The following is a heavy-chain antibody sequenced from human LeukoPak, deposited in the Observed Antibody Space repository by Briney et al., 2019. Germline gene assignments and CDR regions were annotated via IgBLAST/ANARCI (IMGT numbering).Heavy chain of an antibody. CDR1: GFTFSNAW. J-gene: IGHJ4*02. V-gene: IGHV3-15*07. CDR2: IKSKTDGGTT. Sequence: GGSLRLSCAASGFTFSNAWMNWVRQAPGKGLEWVGRIKSKTDGGTTDYAAPVKGRFTISRDDSKNTLYLQMNSLKTEDTAVYYCTTESPITTVRGVIITFDYWGQGTLVTVSS. D-gene: IGHD3-10*01. CDR3: TTESPITTVRGVIITFDY.